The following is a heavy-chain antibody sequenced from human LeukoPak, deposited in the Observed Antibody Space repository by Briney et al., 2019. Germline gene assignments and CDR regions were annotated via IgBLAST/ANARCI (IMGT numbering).Heavy chain of an antibody. D-gene: IGHD2-15*01. V-gene: IGHV1-2*02. CDR2: INPNSGGT. CDR3: ARERQGLGYCSGGSCFDAFDI. Sequence: ASVKVSCKASGYTFTGYYMHWVRQAPGQGLEWMGWINPNSGGTNYAQKFQGRVTMTRDTSISTAYMELSRLRSDDTAVYYCARERQGLGYCSGGSCFDAFDIWGQGTMVTVSS. J-gene: IGHJ3*02. CDR1: GYTFTGYY.